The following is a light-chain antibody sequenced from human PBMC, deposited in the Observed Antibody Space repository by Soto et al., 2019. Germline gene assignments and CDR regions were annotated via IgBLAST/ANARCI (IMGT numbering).Light chain of an antibody. CDR1: QAIITY. Sequence: IQLTQSPSSLSASVGDRVTITCHASQAIITYLNWFQQKPGKAPKLLIYDASHLETGVPSRFSGSGSGTTFSFTISSLQPEDIGTYYCQQYDNLPLTFGGGTKVEV. J-gene: IGKJ4*01. CDR3: QQYDNLPLT. V-gene: IGKV1-33*01. CDR2: DAS.